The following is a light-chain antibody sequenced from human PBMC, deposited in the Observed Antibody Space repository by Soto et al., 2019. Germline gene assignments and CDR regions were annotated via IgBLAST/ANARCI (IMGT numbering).Light chain of an antibody. V-gene: IGKV3-15*01. Sequence: EVMFTQSPSTLSLSPGERGTLSCRASQSVSSNLAWYQQKPGQAPRLLIYAASARATGIPARFSGSGSGTDFTLTISSLQSEDFAVYYCQQYNNWPYTLGQGTRLAIK. CDR1: QSVSSN. CDR3: QQYNNWPYT. J-gene: IGKJ5*01. CDR2: AAS.